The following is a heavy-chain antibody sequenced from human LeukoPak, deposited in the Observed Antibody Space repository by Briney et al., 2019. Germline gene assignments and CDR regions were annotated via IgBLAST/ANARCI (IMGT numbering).Heavy chain of an antibody. CDR2: INHSGST. Sequence: SETLSLTCAVYGGSFSGYYWSWIRQPPGKGLEWIGEINHSGSTNYNPSLKSRVTISVDTSKNQFSLKLSSVTAADTAVYYCARRQYSGYDYLGWGQGTLVTVSS. J-gene: IGHJ4*02. CDR1: GGSFSGYY. CDR3: ARRQYSGYDYLG. V-gene: IGHV4-34*01. D-gene: IGHD5-12*01.